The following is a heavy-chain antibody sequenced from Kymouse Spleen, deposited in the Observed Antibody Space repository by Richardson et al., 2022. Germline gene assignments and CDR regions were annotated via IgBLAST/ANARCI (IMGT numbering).Heavy chain of an antibody. CDR2: ISWNSGSI. CDR1: GFTFDDYA. J-gene: IGHJ4*02. CDR3: AKDKAVGATTYFDY. V-gene: IGHV3-9*01. D-gene: IGHD1-26*01. Sequence: EVQLVESGGGLVQPGRSLRLSCAASGFTFDDYAMHWVRQAPGKGLEWVSGISWNSGSIGYADSVKGRFTISRDNAKNSLYLQMNSLRAEDTALYYCAKDKAVGATTYFDYWGQGTLVTVSS.